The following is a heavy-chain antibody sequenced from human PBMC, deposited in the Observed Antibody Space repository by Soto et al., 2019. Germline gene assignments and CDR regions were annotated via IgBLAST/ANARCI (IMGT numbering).Heavy chain of an antibody. V-gene: IGHV1-69*06. D-gene: IGHD2-2*01. J-gene: IGHJ4*02. Sequence: GASVKVSCKASGGTFSSYAISWVRQAPGQGLEWMGGIIPIFGTANCAQKFQGRVTITADKSTSTAYMELSSLRSEDTAVYYCASRSQPRYCSSTSCRLDDYWGQGTLVTVS. CDR3: ASRSQPRYCSSTSCRLDDY. CDR1: GGTFSSYA. CDR2: IIPIFGTA.